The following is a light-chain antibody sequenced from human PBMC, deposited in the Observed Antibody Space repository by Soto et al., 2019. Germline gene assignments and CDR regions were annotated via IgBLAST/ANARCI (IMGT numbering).Light chain of an antibody. V-gene: IGKV1-39*01. CDR3: QQSYSTPPVT. J-gene: IGKJ1*01. CDR2: AAS. CDR1: QTISSW. Sequence: IHMNKSPSTLSGSVGDRVTITFRASQTISSWLAWYQQKPGKAPKLLIYAASSLQSGVPSRFSGSGSGTDFTLTISSLQPEDFATYYCQQSYSTPPVTFGQGTKVDI.